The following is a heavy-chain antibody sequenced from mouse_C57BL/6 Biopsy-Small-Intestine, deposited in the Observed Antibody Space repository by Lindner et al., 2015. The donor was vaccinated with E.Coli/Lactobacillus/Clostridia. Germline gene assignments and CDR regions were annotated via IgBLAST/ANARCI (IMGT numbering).Heavy chain of an antibody. D-gene: IGHD2-4*01. CDR1: GYTFTGYW. CDR2: ILPGSGNT. Sequence: VQLQESGAELMKPGASVKLSCKATGYTFTGYWIEWVKQRPGHGLEWIGEILPGSGNTDYNEKFKGKATFTADTSSNTAYMRLSSLTTEDSAIYYCAREGDYDYDVVDYWGQGTTLTVS. CDR3: AREGDYDYDVVDY. V-gene: IGHV1-9*01. J-gene: IGHJ2*01.